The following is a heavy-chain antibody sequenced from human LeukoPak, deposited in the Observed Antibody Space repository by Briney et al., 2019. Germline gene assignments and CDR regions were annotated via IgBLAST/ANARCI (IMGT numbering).Heavy chain of an antibody. CDR1: GGSISSYY. V-gene: IGHV4-59*01. D-gene: IGHD3-22*01. CDR3: ARGTRPTMIVVVVAPTVFDI. Sequence: PSETLSLTCTVSGGSISSYYWSWIRQPPGKGLEWIGYIYYSGSTNYNPSLKSRVTISVDTSKNQFSLKLSSVTAADTAVYYCARGTRPTMIVVVVAPTVFDIWGQGTMVTVSS. CDR2: IYYSGST. J-gene: IGHJ3*02.